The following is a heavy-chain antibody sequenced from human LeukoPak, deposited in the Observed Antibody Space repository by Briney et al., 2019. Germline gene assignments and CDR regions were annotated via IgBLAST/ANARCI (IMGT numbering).Heavy chain of an antibody. J-gene: IGHJ4*02. CDR2: INHSGST. CDR3: ARGANVDTAMANYFDY. V-gene: IGHV4-34*01. Sequence: SETLSLTCAVYGGSFSGYYWSWIRQPPGKGLEWIGDINHSGSTNYNPSLKSRVTISVDTSKNQFSLKLSSVTAAGTAVYYCARGANVDTAMANYFDYWGQGTLVTVSS. D-gene: IGHD5-18*01. CDR1: GGSFSGYY.